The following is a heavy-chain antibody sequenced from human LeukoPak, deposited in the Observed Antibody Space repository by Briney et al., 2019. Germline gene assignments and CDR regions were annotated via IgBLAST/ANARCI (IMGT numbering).Heavy chain of an antibody. Sequence: SVKVSCKASGGTFNSNVISWVRQAPGQGLEWMGGIIPLFGRTNYAQKFQGRVTMTRDMSTSTVYMELSSLRSEDTAVYYCARTNWGSYYFDYWGQGTLVTVSS. D-gene: IGHD7-27*01. J-gene: IGHJ4*02. V-gene: IGHV1-69*05. CDR2: IIPLFGRT. CDR1: GGTFNSNV. CDR3: ARTNWGSYYFDY.